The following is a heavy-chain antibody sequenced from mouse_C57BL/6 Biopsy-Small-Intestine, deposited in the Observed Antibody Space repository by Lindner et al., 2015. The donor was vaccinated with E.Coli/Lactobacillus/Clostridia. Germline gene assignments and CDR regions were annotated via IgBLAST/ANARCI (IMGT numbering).Heavy chain of an antibody. CDR2: ILPGSVST. Sequence: VQLQESGAELMKTGASVKLSCKATGYTFTGYWIEWVKQRPGHGLEWIGEILPGSVSTNYNERFKGKATFTADTSSNTAYMQLSSLTTEDSAIYYCAKSPELGRNYWGQGTTLTVSS. D-gene: IGHD4-1*01. CDR3: AKSPELGRNY. J-gene: IGHJ2*01. CDR1: GYTFTGYW. V-gene: IGHV1-9*01.